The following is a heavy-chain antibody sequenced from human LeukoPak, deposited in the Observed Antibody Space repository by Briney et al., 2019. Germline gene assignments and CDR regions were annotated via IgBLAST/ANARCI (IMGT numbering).Heavy chain of an antibody. CDR3: ARLLSSTSAYNWFDP. Sequence: ASVKVSCKASGYTFTGYYMHWVRQAPGQGLEWMGWINPNSGGTNYAQKFQGRVTMTRDTSISTAYMELSRLRSDDTAVYYCARLLSSTSAYNWFDPWGQGTLVTVSS. CDR1: GYTFTGYY. J-gene: IGHJ5*02. D-gene: IGHD2-2*01. CDR2: INPNSGGT. V-gene: IGHV1-2*02.